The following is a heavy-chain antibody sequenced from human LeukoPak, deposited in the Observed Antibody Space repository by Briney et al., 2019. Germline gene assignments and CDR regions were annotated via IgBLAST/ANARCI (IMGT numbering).Heavy chain of an antibody. CDR1: GFTFSTYS. V-gene: IGHV3-21*01. D-gene: IGHD6-19*01. J-gene: IGHJ4*02. CDR2: ISSSSSYI. Sequence: GGSLRLSCAASGFTFSTYSMNWVRQAPGKGLEWVSSISSSSSYIYYADSVKGRFTISRDNAKNSLYLQMNSLRAEDTAVYYCPRASGWYVFDYWGQGTLVTVSS. CDR3: PRASGWYVFDY.